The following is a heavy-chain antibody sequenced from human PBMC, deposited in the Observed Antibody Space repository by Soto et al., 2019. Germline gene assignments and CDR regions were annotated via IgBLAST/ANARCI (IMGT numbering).Heavy chain of an antibody. J-gene: IGHJ4*02. CDR1: GDSVSSNTAA. Sequence: XQTLLLTCAISGDSVSSNTAAWNWIRSSPSRGLEWLGRTYYRSNWRHDYAVSVKSRITVNPDTSKNHFSLQLNSVTPDDTAVYSCARGVAGSGFDLWGQGTLVTVYS. CDR3: ARGVAGSGFDL. CDR2: TYYRSNWRH. D-gene: IGHD6-19*01. V-gene: IGHV6-1*01.